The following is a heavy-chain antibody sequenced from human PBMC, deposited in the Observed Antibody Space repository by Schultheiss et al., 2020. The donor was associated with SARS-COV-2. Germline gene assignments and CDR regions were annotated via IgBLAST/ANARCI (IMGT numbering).Heavy chain of an antibody. Sequence: GGSLRLSCAASGFTFSSYAISWVRQAPGKGLEWVSYISSSSSTIYYADSVKGRFTISRDNSKNTLYLQMNSLRAEDTAVYYCARVWSLGAALGDAFDIWGQGTMVTVSS. CDR1: GFTFSSYA. V-gene: IGHV3-48*01. CDR3: ARVWSLGAALGDAFDI. CDR2: ISSSSSTI. D-gene: IGHD2-15*01. J-gene: IGHJ3*02.